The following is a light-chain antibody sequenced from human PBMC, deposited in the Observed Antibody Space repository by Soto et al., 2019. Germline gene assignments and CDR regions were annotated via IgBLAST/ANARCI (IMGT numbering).Light chain of an antibody. V-gene: IGKV1-33*01. Sequence: DIQMTQSPSSLSASVGDRVTITCQASQDISNYLNWYQQKPGKAPKLLIYDASNWETGVPSRFSGSGSGTDFTFTISSLQPEDIATYYCQQYDNPPTFGGGTKVEIK. CDR2: DAS. CDR3: QQYDNPPT. J-gene: IGKJ4*01. CDR1: QDISNY.